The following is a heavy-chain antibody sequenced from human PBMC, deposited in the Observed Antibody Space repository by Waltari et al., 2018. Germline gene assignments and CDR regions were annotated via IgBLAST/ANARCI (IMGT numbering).Heavy chain of an antibody. CDR3: ATISSVAIH. V-gene: IGHV3-13*01. CDR1: GFTFSSND. Sequence: EVQLVESGGGLVQPGGSLRLSCAASGFTFSSNDMHWVRQATGKGLGGVSAISSTGSTYYAASGRGRFTISRENAQRSVYLQMNSLRAGDTALYYCATISSVAIHWGQGTTVTVSS. D-gene: IGHD2-15*01. CDR2: ISSTGST. J-gene: IGHJ6*02.